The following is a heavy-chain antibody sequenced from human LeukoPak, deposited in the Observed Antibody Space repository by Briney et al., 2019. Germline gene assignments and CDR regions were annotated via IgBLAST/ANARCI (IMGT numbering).Heavy chain of an antibody. CDR3: AKPAYYSDSGSFPTQYYFDY. CDR2: IHKNAIT. CDR1: GFTVSSNY. V-gene: IGHV3-53*01. J-gene: IGHJ4*02. D-gene: IGHD3-10*01. Sequence: PGGSLRLSCAASGFTVSSNYMTWVRQAPGKWLEWVSVIHKNAITYYADTVKGRFTISRDNSKNMLYLQMSSLRADDTALFYCAKPAYYSDSGSFPTQYYFDYWGQGTLVTVSS.